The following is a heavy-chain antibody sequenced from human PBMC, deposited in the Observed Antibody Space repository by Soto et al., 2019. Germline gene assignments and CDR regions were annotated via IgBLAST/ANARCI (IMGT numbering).Heavy chain of an antibody. V-gene: IGHV3-23*01. CDR1: GFTFNTYA. CDR2: ISATGGST. CDR3: AKDRLAGNFDY. Sequence: EVQVLDSGGGLVQPGGSLRLSCAAPGFTFNTYAMNWVRQAPGKGLEWVATISATGGSTYNADSVKGRFTISRDNSKNTLYLQMNGLRVEDTAVYYCAKDRLAGNFDYWGQGTQVTVSS. J-gene: IGHJ4*02.